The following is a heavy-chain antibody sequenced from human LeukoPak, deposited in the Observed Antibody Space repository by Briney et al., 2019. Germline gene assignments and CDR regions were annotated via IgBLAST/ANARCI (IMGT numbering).Heavy chain of an antibody. D-gene: IGHD3-3*01. V-gene: IGHV4-34*01. J-gene: IGHJ4*02. CDR1: GGSFRGYY. CDR2: ISHSGTT. CDR3: ARNYDL. Sequence: SETLSLTCAVYGGSFRGYYWSWIRQPPGKALEWIGDISHSGTTNYNPSLKSRVTISVDKSMNQFSLKLTSVTAADTAVYYCARNYDLWDQGTLVTVSS.